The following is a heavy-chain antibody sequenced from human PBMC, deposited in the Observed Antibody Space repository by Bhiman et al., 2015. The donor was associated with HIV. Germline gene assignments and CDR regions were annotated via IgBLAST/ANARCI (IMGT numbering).Heavy chain of an antibody. CDR1: GFTFSIYS. D-gene: IGHD3-22*01. CDR2: ISSSSSYI. V-gene: IGHV3-21*04. Sequence: EVQLVESGGGLVKPGGSLRLSCAASGFTFSIYSMNWVRQAPGKGLEWVSSISSSSSYIYYADSVKGRFTISRDNAKNSLYLQVNSLRAEDTALYYCGKDRYDSSGYSLEKWGQGTLVTVSS. CDR3: GKDRYDSSGYSLEK. J-gene: IGHJ4*02.